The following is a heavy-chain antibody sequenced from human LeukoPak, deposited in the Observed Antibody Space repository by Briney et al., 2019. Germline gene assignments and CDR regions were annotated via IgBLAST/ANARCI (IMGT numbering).Heavy chain of an antibody. J-gene: IGHJ4*02. CDR1: GYTFTSYY. V-gene: IGHV1-46*01. CDR3: AREGPSYNFDY. Sequence: VASVKVSCKASGYTFTSYYMHWVRQAPGQGLEWMGIINPSGGSTSYAQKIQGRVTMTRAASTSTVYMELSSLRSEDTAVYYCAREGPSYNFDYWGQGTLVTVSS. D-gene: IGHD1-26*01. CDR2: INPSGGST.